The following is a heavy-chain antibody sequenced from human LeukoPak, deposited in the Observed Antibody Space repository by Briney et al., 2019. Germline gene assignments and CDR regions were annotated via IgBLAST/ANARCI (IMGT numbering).Heavy chain of an antibody. CDR2: ISYDGSNK. J-gene: IGHJ2*01. Sequence: GGSLRLSCAASGFTFSSYGMHWVRQAPGKGLEWVAVISYDGSNKYYADSVKGRFTISRDNAKNSLYLQMNSLRAEDTAVYYCAGGYSYGYWYFDLWGRGTLVTVSS. V-gene: IGHV3-30*03. CDR1: GFTFSSYG. D-gene: IGHD5-18*01. CDR3: AGGYSYGYWYFDL.